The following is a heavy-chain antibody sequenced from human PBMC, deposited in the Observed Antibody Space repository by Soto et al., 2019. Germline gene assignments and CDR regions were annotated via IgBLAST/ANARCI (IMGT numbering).Heavy chain of an antibody. V-gene: IGHV1-8*01. Sequence: QVQLVQSGAEVKKPGASVKVSCKASGYTFTNYDINWVRQAAGQGLERMGWMSPNSGSTGYALTFQGRLAMIRNTPISTASLELSRLTSEDTAIYYCVRATDWFGELDYWGQGALVTVSS. CDR3: VRATDWFGELDY. CDR1: GYTFTNYD. J-gene: IGHJ4*02. D-gene: IGHD3-10*01. CDR2: MSPNSGST.